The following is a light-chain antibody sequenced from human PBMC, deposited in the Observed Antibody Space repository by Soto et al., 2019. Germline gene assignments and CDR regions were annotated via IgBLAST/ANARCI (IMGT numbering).Light chain of an antibody. CDR2: EGS. CDR1: SSDVGSYNL. V-gene: IGLV2-23*03. J-gene: IGLJ2*01. CDR3: CSYAGSTTVV. Sequence: QSALTQPASVSGSPGQSITISCTGTSSDVGSYNLVSWYQHHPGKAPKLMIYEGSRRPSGVSNRFSASKSGNTASLTISGLQAEDEADYYCCSYAGSTTVVFGGGTKVTVL.